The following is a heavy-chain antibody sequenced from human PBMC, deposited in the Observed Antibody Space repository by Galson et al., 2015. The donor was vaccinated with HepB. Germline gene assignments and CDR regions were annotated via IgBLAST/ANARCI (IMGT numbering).Heavy chain of an antibody. CDR3: ARGPSGDSSGYYYVT. Sequence: SVKVSCKASGYTFTGYYMHWVRQAPGQGLEWMGWINPNSGGTTYAQKFQGWVTMTRDTSISTAYMELSRLRSDDTAVYYCARGPSGDSSGYYYVTWGQGTLVTVSS. D-gene: IGHD3-22*01. CDR1: GYTFTGYY. J-gene: IGHJ4*02. CDR2: INPNSGGT. V-gene: IGHV1-2*04.